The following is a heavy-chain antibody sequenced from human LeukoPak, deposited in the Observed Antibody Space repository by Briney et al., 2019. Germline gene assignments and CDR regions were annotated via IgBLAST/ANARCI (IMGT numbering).Heavy chain of an antibody. J-gene: IGHJ6*03. D-gene: IGHD1-14*01. Sequence: NPSETLSLTCAVYGGSFSSYYWSWIRQPPGKGLEWIGEINHSGSTNYNPSLKSRVTISVDTSKNQFSLKLSSVTAADTAVYYCARGSGNYYYYYMDVWGKGTTVTVSS. CDR2: INHSGST. V-gene: IGHV4-34*01. CDR1: GGSFSSYY. CDR3: ARGSGNYYYYYMDV.